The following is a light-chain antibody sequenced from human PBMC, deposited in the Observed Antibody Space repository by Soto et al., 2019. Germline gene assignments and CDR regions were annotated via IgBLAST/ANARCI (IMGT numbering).Light chain of an antibody. CDR2: GAS. CDR1: RTINTY. Sequence: DVRMPQSPSSLSASVGDTITITCRASRTINTYLNWFQQKPGEPPRLLIYGASTLHDGVPSRFSGNGSGADFTLTISGLQPEDFASYHCQQTYSDISFGGGTKV. CDR3: QQTYSDIS. V-gene: IGKV1-39*01. J-gene: IGKJ4*01.